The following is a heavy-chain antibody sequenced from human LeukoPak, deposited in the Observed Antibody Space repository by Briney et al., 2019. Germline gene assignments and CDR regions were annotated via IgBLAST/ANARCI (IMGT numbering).Heavy chain of an antibody. J-gene: IGHJ4*02. D-gene: IGHD4-17*01. V-gene: IGHV3-23*01. CDR3: ARETGSAVGSTDFDS. Sequence: GGSLRLSRAVSGFPFSSYAMSWVRQAPGKGLEWISAISGSGDRTDYTDSAKGRFTISRDNSKNTLYLQMNSLRAEDAAVYYCARETGSAVGSTDFDSWGQGTLVTVSS. CDR2: ISGSGDRT. CDR1: GFPFSSYA.